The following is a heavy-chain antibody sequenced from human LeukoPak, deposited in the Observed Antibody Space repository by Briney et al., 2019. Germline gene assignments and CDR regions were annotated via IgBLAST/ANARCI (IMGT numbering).Heavy chain of an antibody. Sequence: GGSLRLSCAASGFTFSSYWMNWVRRAPGKGLEWVANIKQDGSEKYYVDSVKGRFTISRDNAKNSLYLQMNSLRAEDTAVYYCARRSGEYYDSSGYYPYYYYYYMDVWGKGTTVTISS. CDR1: GFTFSSYW. CDR2: IKQDGSEK. CDR3: ARRSGEYYDSSGYYPYYYYYYMDV. D-gene: IGHD3-22*01. V-gene: IGHV3-7*01. J-gene: IGHJ6*03.